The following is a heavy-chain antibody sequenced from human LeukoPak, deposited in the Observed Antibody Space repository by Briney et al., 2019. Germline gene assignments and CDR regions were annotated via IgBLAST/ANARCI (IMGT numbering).Heavy chain of an antibody. CDR2: ISGSGGST. CDR3: TSPLLRGGGLSPNDY. V-gene: IGHV3-23*01. Sequence: GGSLRLSCAASGFTFSSYAMSWVRQAPGKGLEWVSAISGSGGSTYYADSVKGRFTISRDNSKNTLYLQMNSLRAEDTAVYYCTSPLLRGGGLSPNDYWGQGTLVTVSS. CDR1: GFTFSSYA. J-gene: IGHJ4*02. D-gene: IGHD2-8*02.